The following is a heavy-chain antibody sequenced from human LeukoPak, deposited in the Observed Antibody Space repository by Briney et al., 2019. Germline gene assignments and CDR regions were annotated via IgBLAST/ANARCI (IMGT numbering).Heavy chain of an antibody. V-gene: IGHV3-23*01. CDR1: GFTFSSYA. Sequence: PGGSLRLSCAASGFTFSSYAMSWVRQAPGKGLEWVSAISGSGGSTYYADSVKGRFTISRDNSKNTLYLQMSSLRAEDTAVYYCAKGGYSIAAYYYYYYMDVWGKGTTVTVSS. CDR2: ISGSGGST. D-gene: IGHD6-25*01. J-gene: IGHJ6*03. CDR3: AKGGYSIAAYYYYYYMDV.